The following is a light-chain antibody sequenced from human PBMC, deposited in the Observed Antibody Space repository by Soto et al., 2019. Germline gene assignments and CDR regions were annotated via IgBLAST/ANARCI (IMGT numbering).Light chain of an antibody. CDR3: SSYAGSNNV. V-gene: IGLV2-8*01. CDR1: SSDVGGFNY. J-gene: IGLJ1*01. CDR2: EVS. Sequence: QSALTQPPSASGSPGQSVTISCTGTSSDVGGFNYVSWYQQYAGKAPKLMIYEVSKRPSGVPDRFSGSKSGNTASLTVSGLQAEDEADYCCSSYAGSNNVFGTGTKLTVL.